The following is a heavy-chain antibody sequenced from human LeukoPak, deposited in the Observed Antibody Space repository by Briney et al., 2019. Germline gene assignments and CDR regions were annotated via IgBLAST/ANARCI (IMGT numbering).Heavy chain of an antibody. D-gene: IGHD3-10*01. CDR1: GGSISNSSYY. J-gene: IGHJ4*02. CDR2: IYYSGST. V-gene: IGHV4-39*01. CDR3: ARRRKNGSAKYYFDY. Sequence: SETLSLTCTVSGGSISNSSYYWGWIRQPPGKGLEWIGAIYYSGSTYFDPSLKSRVTMSVDTSKNQFSLKLSSVTASDTAVYYCARRRKNGSAKYYFDYWGQGTLVTVSS.